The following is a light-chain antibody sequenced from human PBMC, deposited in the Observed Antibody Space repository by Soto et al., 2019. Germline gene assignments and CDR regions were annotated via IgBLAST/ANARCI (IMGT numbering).Light chain of an antibody. V-gene: IGLV2-14*01. Sequence: QSALTQPASVSGSPGQSITISCTGTSSDVGSYNYVSWYQQHPGKAPKLMIYDVSNWPSGVSNRFSGSKSGNTASLTISGLQAEDAADYYCSSYTNANTPVVFGGGTKLTVL. J-gene: IGLJ2*01. CDR2: DVS. CDR1: SSDVGSYNY. CDR3: SSYTNANTPVV.